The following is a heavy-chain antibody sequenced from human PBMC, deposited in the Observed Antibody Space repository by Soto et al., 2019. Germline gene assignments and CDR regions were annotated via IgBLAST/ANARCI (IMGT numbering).Heavy chain of an antibody. V-gene: IGHV4-39*01. CDR2: IYYSGTT. Sequence: SETLYLTSTVSDDCRSTSNYYWAWVRQPPGKGLDWIGNIYYSGTTYYNPSLKIRVTISVDTSKNQFSMKLNSVTAADTADYYRFSFVLSANRHALLSFPARG. CDR3: FSFVLSANRHALLSFPA. D-gene: IGHD2-15*01. J-gene: IGHJ1*01. CDR1: DDCRSTSNYY.